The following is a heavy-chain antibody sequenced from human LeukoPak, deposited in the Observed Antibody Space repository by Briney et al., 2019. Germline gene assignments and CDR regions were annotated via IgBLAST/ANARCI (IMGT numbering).Heavy chain of an antibody. J-gene: IGHJ4*02. CDR2: IRYDGSDK. CDR3: AKERYSSSSLFAVTPFDY. CDR1: EFTFSSYG. V-gene: IGHV3-30*02. Sequence: GGSLRLSCVASEFTFSSYGMHWVRQAPGKGLEWVAYIRYDGSDKYYADSVKGRFTISRDNSKNTLYLQMNSLRAEDTAVYYCAKERYSSSSLFAVTPFDYWGQGARVTISS. D-gene: IGHD2-2*01.